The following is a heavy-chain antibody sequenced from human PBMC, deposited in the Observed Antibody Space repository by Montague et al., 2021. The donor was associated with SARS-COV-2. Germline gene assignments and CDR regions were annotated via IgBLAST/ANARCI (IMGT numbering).Heavy chain of an antibody. J-gene: IGHJ6*02. CDR1: GSSISAGY. Sequence: SETLSLTCTVSGSSISAGYWTCTRLNSRDGLKSNGYVCFKGKSSYNSSLKSRVTISVDTSKNQVSLSLRSVTAADTAVYVCVRADRRDPDTPHLYYYKGMDLWGQGTTVNVSS. D-gene: IGHD2-15*01. V-gene: IGHV4-59*01. CDR3: VRADRRDPDTPHLYYYKGMDL. CDR2: VCFKGKS.